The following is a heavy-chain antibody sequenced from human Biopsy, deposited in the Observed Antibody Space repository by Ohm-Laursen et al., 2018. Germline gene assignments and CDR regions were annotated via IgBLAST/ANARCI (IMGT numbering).Heavy chain of an antibody. CDR1: GYTLTELS. CDR2: FAPENGKT. V-gene: IGHV1-24*01. Sequence: GSSVKVSCKVSGYTLTELSMHWVRQAPGKGLEWMGGFAPENGKTVYTQNFQARVSMTEDTSTDTVYMELRSLRSEDTAVYYCAADINVWNVNYWGQGALVTVSS. CDR3: AADINVWNVNY. D-gene: IGHD1-1*01. J-gene: IGHJ4*02.